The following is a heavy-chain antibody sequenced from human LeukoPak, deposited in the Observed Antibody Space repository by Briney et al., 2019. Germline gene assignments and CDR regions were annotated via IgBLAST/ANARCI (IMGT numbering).Heavy chain of an antibody. V-gene: IGHV3-49*04. CDR2: SRSKAYGGTT. D-gene: IGHD1-26*01. CDR1: GFTFGDYG. CDR3: TRFSPWATLRFDY. J-gene: IGHJ4*02. Sequence: GGSLRLSCTASGFTFGDYGLSWVRQAPGKGLEWVGFSRSKAYGGTTEYAASVKGRFTISRDDLKSIAYLQMNSLKTEDTAVYYCTRFSPWATLRFDYWGQGTLVTVSS.